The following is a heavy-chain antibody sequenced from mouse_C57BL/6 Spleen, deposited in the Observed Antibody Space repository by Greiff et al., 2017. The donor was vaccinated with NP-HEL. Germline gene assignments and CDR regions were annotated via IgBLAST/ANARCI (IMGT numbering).Heavy chain of an antibody. J-gene: IGHJ4*01. CDR1: GYTFTSYT. V-gene: IGHV1-4*01. Sequence: QVQLKQSGAELARPGASVKMSCKASGYTFTSYTMHWVKQRPGQGLEWIGYINPSSGYTKYNQKFKDKATLTADKSSSTAYMQLSSLTSEDSAIYYCARRYYSNYGYAMDYWGQGTSVTVSS. CDR3: ARRYYSNYGYAMDY. CDR2: INPSSGYT. D-gene: IGHD2-5*01.